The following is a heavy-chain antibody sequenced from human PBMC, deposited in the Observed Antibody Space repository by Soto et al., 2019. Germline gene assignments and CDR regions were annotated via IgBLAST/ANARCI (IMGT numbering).Heavy chain of an antibody. J-gene: IGHJ6*02. CDR2: ISGSGGST. CDR1: GFTFSSYA. CDR3: AKNGTTLVYYYGMDV. Sequence: EVQLLESGGGLVQPGGSLRLSCAASGFTFSSYAMSWVRQAPGKGLEWVSAISGSGGSTYYADSVKGRFTISRDNSKKTLYLQLNSLRAEDTAIYYCAKNGTTLVYYYGMDVWGQGTTVTVSS. D-gene: IGHD1-1*01. V-gene: IGHV3-23*01.